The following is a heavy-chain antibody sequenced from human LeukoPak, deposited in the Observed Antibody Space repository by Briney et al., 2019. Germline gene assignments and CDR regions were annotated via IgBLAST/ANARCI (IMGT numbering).Heavy chain of an antibody. CDR2: IYSGDST. J-gene: IGHJ6*02. Sequence: GGSLRLSCAASGFTVSNNYMSWVRQAPGKGLEWVSVIYSGDSTQYADSVRGRFHISRDNSKNTLYLQMNSLRAEDTAVYNCATSGYSGYHDSYYYGMDVWGQGTTVTVSS. CDR3: ATSGYSGYHDSYYYGMDV. CDR1: GFTVSNNY. V-gene: IGHV3-66*01. D-gene: IGHD5-12*01.